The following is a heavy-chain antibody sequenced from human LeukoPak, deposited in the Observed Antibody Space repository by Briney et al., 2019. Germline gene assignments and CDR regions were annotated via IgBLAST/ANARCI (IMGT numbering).Heavy chain of an antibody. J-gene: IGHJ4*02. V-gene: IGHV3-30*04. CDR2: ISYDGSNK. Sequence: PGGSLRLSCAASGFTLSSYAMHWVRQAPGKGLEWVAVISYDGSNKYYADSVKGRFTISRNNYKNPLYLQTNSLRAEDTAVYYCARGGIITMVRGVYFDYWGQGTLVTVSS. CDR3: ARGGIITMVRGVYFDY. D-gene: IGHD3-10*01. CDR1: GFTLSSYA.